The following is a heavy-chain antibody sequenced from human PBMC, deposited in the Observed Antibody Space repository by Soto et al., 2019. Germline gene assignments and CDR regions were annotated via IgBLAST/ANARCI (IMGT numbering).Heavy chain of an antibody. CDR2: ISSSSSTI. CDR3: ARDFTYYDFWSGYSVFYGMDV. J-gene: IGHJ6*02. CDR1: GFTFSSYS. V-gene: IGHV3-48*02. D-gene: IGHD3-3*01. Sequence: GGSLRLSCAASGFTFSSYSMNWVRQAPGKGLEWVSYISSSSSTIYYADSVKGRFTISRDNAKNSLYLQMNSLRDEDTAVYYCARDFTYYDFWSGYSVFYGMDVWGQGTTVTVSS.